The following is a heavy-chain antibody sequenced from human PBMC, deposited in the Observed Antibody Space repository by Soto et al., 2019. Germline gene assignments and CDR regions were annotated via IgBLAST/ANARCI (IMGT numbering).Heavy chain of an antibody. J-gene: IGHJ4*02. CDR3: ARVGGGYSSGYVDY. CDR1: GGSISSYY. V-gene: IGHV4-59*01. Sequence: QVQLQESGPGLVKPSETLSLTCTVSGGSISSYYWSWIRQPPGKGLEWIGYIYYSGSTNYNPPLKSRVTISVDTSKNQFSLKLSSVTAADTAVYYCARVGGGYSSGYVDYWGQGTLVTVSS. CDR2: IYYSGST. D-gene: IGHD3-22*01.